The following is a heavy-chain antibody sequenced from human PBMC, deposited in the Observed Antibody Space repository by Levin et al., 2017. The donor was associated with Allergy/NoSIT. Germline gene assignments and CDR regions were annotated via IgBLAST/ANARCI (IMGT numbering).Heavy chain of an antibody. D-gene: IGHD3-10*01. CDR1: GFTFSSYA. Sequence: PGGSLRLSCAASGFTFSSYAMSWVRQAPGKGLEWVSAISGSGGSTYYADSVKGRFTISRDNSKNTLYLQMNSLRAEDTAVYYCAKDRVTGRLSPRSGSDFDYWGQGTLVTVSS. CDR2: ISGSGGST. V-gene: IGHV3-23*01. J-gene: IGHJ4*02. CDR3: AKDRVTGRLSPRSGSDFDY.